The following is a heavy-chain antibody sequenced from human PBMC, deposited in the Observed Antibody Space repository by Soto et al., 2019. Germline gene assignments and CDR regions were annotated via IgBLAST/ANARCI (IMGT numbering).Heavy chain of an antibody. V-gene: IGHV3-74*01. CDR1: GFTFSNSW. D-gene: IGHD3-10*01. CDR2: INTDGSYI. J-gene: IGHJ4*02. CDR3: ASSVLWPLDRSY. Sequence: GGSLRLSCAASGFTFSNSWMHWVRQTPGKGLVWVSRINTDGSYINYVDSVKGRFTVSRDNAKSTLYLQMNSLRAEDSAVYYCASSVLWPLDRSYWGQGTQVTVPQ.